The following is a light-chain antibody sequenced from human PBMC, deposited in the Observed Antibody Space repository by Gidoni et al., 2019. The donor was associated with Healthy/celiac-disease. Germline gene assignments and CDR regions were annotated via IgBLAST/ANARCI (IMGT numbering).Light chain of an antibody. J-gene: IGLJ3*02. Sequence: QSALTQPASVSGSPGQSITISCTGTSSDVGSYNLVSWYQQNPGKAPNLMIYEGSKRPSGVSNRFSGLQAEDEADYYCCSYAGSSPWVFGGGTKLTVL. CDR2: EGS. CDR3: CSYAGSSPWV. CDR1: SSDVGSYNL. V-gene: IGLV2-23*01.